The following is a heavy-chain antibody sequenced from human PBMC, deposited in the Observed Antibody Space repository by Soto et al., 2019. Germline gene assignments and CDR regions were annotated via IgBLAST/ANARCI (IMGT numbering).Heavy chain of an antibody. CDR1: GFTFSLYS. D-gene: IGHD3-22*01. CDR2: ITSSSSYI. V-gene: IGHV3-21*01. Sequence: EVQLVESGGGLVKPGGSLRLSCAASGFTFSLYSMIWVRQAPGKGLEWVASITSSSSYIYYEDSLKGRFTISRDNAKNSLFLQLDSLRAEDTAVYFCVRARSTDSRPDYWGQGTLATVSS. CDR3: VRARSTDSRPDY. J-gene: IGHJ4*02.